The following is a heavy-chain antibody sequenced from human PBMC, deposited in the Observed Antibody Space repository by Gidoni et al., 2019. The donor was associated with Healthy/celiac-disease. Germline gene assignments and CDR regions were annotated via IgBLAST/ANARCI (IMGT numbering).Heavy chain of an antibody. CDR3: ARGLWWNP. V-gene: IGHV4-34*01. D-gene: IGHD2-21*01. J-gene: IGHJ5*02. CDR2: INHSGSN. Sequence: QVPLQQWGAGLLKPSETLSLTCAAYGGSFSGYSWSWIRQPPGKGLEWIGEINHSGSNNYNPSLKSRVTISVDTSKNQFSLKLSSVTAADTAVYYCARGLWWNPWGQGTLVTVSS. CDR1: GGSFSGYS.